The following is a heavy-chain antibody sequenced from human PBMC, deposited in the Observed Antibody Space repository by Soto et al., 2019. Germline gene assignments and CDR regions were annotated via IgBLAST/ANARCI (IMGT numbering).Heavy chain of an antibody. CDR3: AKSRVFIGAIVTLLDS. J-gene: IGHJ4*02. Sequence: EVQLVESGGGLVKPGGSLTLSCATSGFTFSSYAMVWVRQAAEKGLEWVASISNNGDTAYYADSVKGRFTISRGNSENTLYLQMNGLRADDTALYFCAKSRVFIGAIVTLLDSWGQGTQVTVSS. D-gene: IGHD3-16*02. CDR2: ISNNGDTA. CDR1: GFTFSSYA. V-gene: IGHV3-23*04.